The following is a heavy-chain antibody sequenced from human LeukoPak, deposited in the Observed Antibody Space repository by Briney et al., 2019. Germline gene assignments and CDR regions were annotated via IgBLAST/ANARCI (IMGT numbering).Heavy chain of an antibody. J-gene: IGHJ4*02. V-gene: IGHV3-73*01. D-gene: IGHD3-22*01. Sequence: PGRSLRLSCAASGVTFSGSGVHWVRQASGKGLEWVGRIRSKANSYATAFPASVKGRFTISRDDSKNTAYLQMNSLKTEDTAVYYCTVCYDGSRVGYWGQGILVTVSS. CDR3: TVCYDGSRVGY. CDR2: IRSKANSYAT. CDR1: GVTFSGSG.